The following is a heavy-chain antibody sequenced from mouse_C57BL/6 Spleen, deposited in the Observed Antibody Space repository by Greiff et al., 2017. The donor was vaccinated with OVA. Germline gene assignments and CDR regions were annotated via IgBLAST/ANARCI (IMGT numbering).Heavy chain of an antibody. CDR3: ARRLGYGNYVDYAMDD. CDR1: GYTFTSYW. V-gene: IGHV1-69*01. J-gene: IGHJ4*01. D-gene: IGHD2-10*02. CDR2: IDPSDSYT. Sequence: QVQLQQPGAELVMPGASVKLSCKASGYTFTSYWMHWVKQRPGPGLEWIGEIDPSDSYTNYNQKFTGKSTLTVDKSSSTAYMQLSSLTSEDSAVYYCARRLGYGNYVDYAMDDWGQGTSVTVSS.